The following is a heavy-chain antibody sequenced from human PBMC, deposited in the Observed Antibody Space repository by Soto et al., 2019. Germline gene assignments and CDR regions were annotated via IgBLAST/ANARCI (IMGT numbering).Heavy chain of an antibody. CDR3: TKDKKSRAQEWALDY. V-gene: IGHV1-69*17. CDR1: GGSFNSFP. D-gene: IGHD2-15*01. J-gene: IGHJ4*02. Sequence: QVRLVQSGTEVKKPGSSVKVSCKVSGGSFNSFPISWVRQAPGQGPQWMGGIVPVFGIANYAKEFLGRVTSTAERSTTSSYVELSSLRSDDTAVYCCTKDKKSRAQEWALDYWGQGTLVMVSS. CDR2: IVPVFGIA.